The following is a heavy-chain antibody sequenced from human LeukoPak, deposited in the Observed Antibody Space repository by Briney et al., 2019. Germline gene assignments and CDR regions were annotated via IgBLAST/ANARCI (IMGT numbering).Heavy chain of an antibody. CDR1: GGSISSYY. Sequence: SETLSLTCTVSGGSISSYYWSWIRQPAGKGLEWIGRIYTSGSTNYNPSLKSRVTMSVDTSKNQFSLKLSSVTAADTAVYYCARGYYDSSGYYYLRDDAFDIWGQGTMVTVSS. D-gene: IGHD3-22*01. J-gene: IGHJ3*02. CDR3: ARGYYDSSGYYYLRDDAFDI. V-gene: IGHV4-4*07. CDR2: IYTSGST.